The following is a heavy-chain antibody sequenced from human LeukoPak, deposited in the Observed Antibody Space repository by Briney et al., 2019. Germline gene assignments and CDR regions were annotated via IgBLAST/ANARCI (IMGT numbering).Heavy chain of an antibody. CDR3: ASSHPFDY. J-gene: IGHJ4*02. V-gene: IGHV4-34*01. CDR2: INHSGST. CDR1: GGSFSGYY. Sequence: SETLSLTCAVYGGSFSGYYWGWIRQPPGKGLEWIGEINHSGSTNYNPSLKSRVTISVDTSKNQFSLKLSSVTAADTAVYYRASSHPFDYWGQGTLVTVSS.